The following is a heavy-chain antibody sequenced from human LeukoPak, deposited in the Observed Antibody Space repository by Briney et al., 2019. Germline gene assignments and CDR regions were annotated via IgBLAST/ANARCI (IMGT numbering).Heavy chain of an antibody. D-gene: IGHD6-13*01. CDR1: GGTFSSYA. V-gene: IGHV1-69*06. CDR2: IIPIFGTA. Sequence: EASVKVSCKASGGTFSSYAISWVRQAPGQGLEWMGGIIPIFGTAIYAQKFQGRVTIAADKSTSTAYMELSSLRSEDTAVYYCARARRQQLVEYRYFDLWGRGTLVTVSS. CDR3: ARARRQQLVEYRYFDL. J-gene: IGHJ2*01.